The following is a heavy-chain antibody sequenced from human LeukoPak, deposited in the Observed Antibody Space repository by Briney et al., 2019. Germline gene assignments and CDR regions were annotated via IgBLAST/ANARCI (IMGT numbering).Heavy chain of an antibody. Sequence: PGGSLRLSCAASGFTFSRYWMSWVRQAPGKGLDWVAIIKQDGSERYYVDSVKGRFTVSRDNAKNSLYLQMNSLRAEDTAVYYCAELGITMIGGVWGKGTTVTISS. CDR2: IKQDGSER. CDR3: AELGITMIGGV. V-gene: IGHV3-7*01. CDR1: GFTFSRYW. D-gene: IGHD3-10*02. J-gene: IGHJ6*04.